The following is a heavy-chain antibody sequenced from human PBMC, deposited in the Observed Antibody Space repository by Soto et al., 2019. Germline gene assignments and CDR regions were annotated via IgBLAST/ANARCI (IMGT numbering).Heavy chain of an antibody. V-gene: IGHV3-21*06. CDR1: GFTFTRYS. J-gene: IGHJ4*02. Sequence: GGSLRLSCAASGFTFTRYSMNWVRQAPGKGLEWVSSISSTNNYIYYGDSMKGRFTISRDNAKNSRYLEMNSLRAEDTAVYYCARESEDLTSNFDYWGQGTLVTVSS. CDR2: ISSTNNYI. CDR3: ARESEDLTSNFDY.